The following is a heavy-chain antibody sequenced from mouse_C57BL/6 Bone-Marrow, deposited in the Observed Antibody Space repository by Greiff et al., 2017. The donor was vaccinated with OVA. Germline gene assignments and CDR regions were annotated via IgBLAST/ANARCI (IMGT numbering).Heavy chain of an antibody. V-gene: IGHV1-81*01. D-gene: IGHD2-2*01. CDR3: ARGEIYGYGAWFAY. J-gene: IGHJ3*01. CDR2: IYPRSGNT. Sequence: QVQLQQSGAELARPGASVKLSCTASGYTFTSYGISWVKQRTGQGLEWIGEIYPRSGNTYYNEKFKGKATLTADKSSSTAYMELRSLTSEDSAVYFWARGEIYGYGAWFAYWGQGTLVTVAA. CDR1: GYTFTSYG.